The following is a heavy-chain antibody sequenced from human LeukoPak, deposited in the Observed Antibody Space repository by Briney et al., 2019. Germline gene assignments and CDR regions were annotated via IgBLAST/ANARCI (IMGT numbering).Heavy chain of an antibody. V-gene: IGHV1-69*06. Sequence: GASVKVSCKASGGTFSSYAISWVRQAPGQGLEWMGRIIPIFGTANYAQKFQGRVTITADKSTNTAYMELSSLRSEDSAVYYCAREGGDYSNFDSWGQGTLVTVPS. CDR3: AREGGDYSNFDS. J-gene: IGHJ4*02. CDR1: GGTFSSYA. D-gene: IGHD4-11*01. CDR2: IIPIFGTA.